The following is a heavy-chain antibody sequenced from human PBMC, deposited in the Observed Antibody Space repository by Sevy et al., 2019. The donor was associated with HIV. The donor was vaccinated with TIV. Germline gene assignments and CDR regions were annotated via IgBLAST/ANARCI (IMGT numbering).Heavy chain of an antibody. CDR3: AKGVATTKRGASDI. J-gene: IGHJ3*02. CDR2: ISGSGGST. CDR1: GFTFNNFA. D-gene: IGHD1-26*01. Sequence: GGSLRLSCAASGFTFNNFAMSWVRQAPGKGLEWVSGISGSGGSTYYADSVKGRFSISRDNSKNALYVHMGSLRVEDTALYYCAKGVATTKRGASDIWGQRTMVTVSS. V-gene: IGHV3-23*01.